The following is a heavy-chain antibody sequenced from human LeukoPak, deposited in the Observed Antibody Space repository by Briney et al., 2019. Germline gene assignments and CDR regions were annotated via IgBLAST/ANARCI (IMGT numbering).Heavy chain of an antibody. V-gene: IGHV3-7*01. D-gene: IGHD3-10*01. CDR2: IKQDGSER. Sequence: GGSLRLSCAASGFIFSGFSMSWVRQSPTKGLEWVANIKQDGSERYYVDSVKGRFTISRDNAKNSLSLQMNNLRVEDTAVYYCARAGSHWHYVYWGQGTVVTVSS. CDR3: ARAGSHWHYVY. CDR1: GFIFSGFS. J-gene: IGHJ4*02.